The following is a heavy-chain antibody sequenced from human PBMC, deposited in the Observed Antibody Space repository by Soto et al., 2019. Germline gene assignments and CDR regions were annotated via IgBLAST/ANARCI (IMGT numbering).Heavy chain of an antibody. CDR2: IWYDGSNK. D-gene: IGHD6-13*01. Sequence: PGGSLRLSCAASGFTFSSYGMHWVRQAPGKGLEWVAVIWYDGSNKYDADSVKGRFTISRDNSKNTLYLQMNSLRAEDTAVYYCARAAAAGTPGHYYYYGMDVWGQGTTVTLAS. J-gene: IGHJ6*02. CDR3: ARAAAAGTPGHYYYYGMDV. CDR1: GFTFSSYG. V-gene: IGHV3-33*01.